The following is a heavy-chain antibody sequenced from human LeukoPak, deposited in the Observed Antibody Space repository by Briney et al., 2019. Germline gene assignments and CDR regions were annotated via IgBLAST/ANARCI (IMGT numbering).Heavy chain of an antibody. D-gene: IGHD6-6*01. J-gene: IGHJ4*02. CDR3: ARDDYSSSSEGDY. V-gene: IGHV1-18*01. CDR1: GGTFSSYA. Sequence: ASVKVSCKASGGTFSSYAISWVRQAPGQGLEWMGWISAYNGNTNYAQKFQDRITMTTDTSTSTAYMELRSLRFDDTAVYYCARDDYSSSSEGDYWGQGTLVTVSS. CDR2: ISAYNGNT.